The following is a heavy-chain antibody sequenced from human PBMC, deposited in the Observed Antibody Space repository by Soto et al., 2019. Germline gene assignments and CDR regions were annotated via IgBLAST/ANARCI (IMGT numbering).Heavy chain of an antibody. Sequence: QVQLVQSGAEEKKPGASVKVSCKASGYTFTSYAMHWVRQAPGQRLEWMGWINAGNGNTKYSQKFQGRVTITRDTSASTAYMELSTLRSEDTAVYYCARAPSWWYFDLWGRGTLVTVSS. CDR3: ARAPSWWYFDL. CDR2: INAGNGNT. J-gene: IGHJ2*01. CDR1: GYTFTSYA. V-gene: IGHV1-3*05.